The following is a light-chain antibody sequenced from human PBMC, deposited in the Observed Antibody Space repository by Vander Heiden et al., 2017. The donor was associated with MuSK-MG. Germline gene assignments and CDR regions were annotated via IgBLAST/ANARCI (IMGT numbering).Light chain of an antibody. CDR2: TAS. Sequence: DIHMTQPPSSLSASVGDRVTIPCRASQSISSYLNWYQQKPGRAPKLLIYTASSLQSGVPSRFSGSGSGTDFTLTISSLQPEDFATYYCQQSYSALFTFGPGTNVDIK. CDR1: QSISSY. V-gene: IGKV1-39*01. CDR3: QQSYSALFT. J-gene: IGKJ3*01.